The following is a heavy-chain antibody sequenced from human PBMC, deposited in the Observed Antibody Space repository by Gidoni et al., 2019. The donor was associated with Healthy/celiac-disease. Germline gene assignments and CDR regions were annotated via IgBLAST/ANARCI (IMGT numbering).Heavy chain of an antibody. J-gene: IGHJ6*02. Sequence: QVQLVQSGAEVKKPGASVKVSCKAYGYTFTSYYMHWVRPAPGQGLEWMGIINPSGGSTSYAQKFQGRVTMTRDTSTSTVYMELSSLRSEDTAVYYCARGGWRYQYGMDVWGQGTTVTVSS. CDR2: INPSGGST. V-gene: IGHV1-46*01. CDR1: GYTFTSYY. CDR3: ARGGWRYQYGMDV. D-gene: IGHD2-21*01.